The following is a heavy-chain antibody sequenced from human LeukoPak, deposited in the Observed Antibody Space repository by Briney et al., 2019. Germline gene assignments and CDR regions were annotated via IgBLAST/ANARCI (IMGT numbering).Heavy chain of an antibody. J-gene: IGHJ4*02. V-gene: IGHV3-30*04. D-gene: IGHD2-2*01. CDR1: GFTFSSYA. CDR3: ARDPGPAAKYYFDY. Sequence: PGKSLRLSCAASGFTFSSYAMHWVRQAPGKGLEWVAVISYDGSNKYYADSVKGRFTISRDNSKNTLYLQMNSLRAEDTAVYYCARDPGPAAKYYFDYWGQGTLVTVSS. CDR2: ISYDGSNK.